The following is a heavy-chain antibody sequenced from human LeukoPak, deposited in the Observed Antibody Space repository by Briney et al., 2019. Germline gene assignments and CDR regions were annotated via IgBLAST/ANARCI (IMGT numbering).Heavy chain of an antibody. CDR2: ISGSDGNT. CDR3: AKDGSSDYNWYFDL. V-gene: IGHV3-23*01. D-gene: IGHD6-6*01. J-gene: IGHJ2*01. CDR1: GFTFTSYT. Sequence: GGSLRLSCAASGFTFTSYTMAWVRQFPGKGLEWVSAISGSDGNTHYADSVKGRFTISRDTSKNTVYLQMNSLRVKDTAVYYCAKDGSSDYNWYFDLWGRGTLVTVSS.